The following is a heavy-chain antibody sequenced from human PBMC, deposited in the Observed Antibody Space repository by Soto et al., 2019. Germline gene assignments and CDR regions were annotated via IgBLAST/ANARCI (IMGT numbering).Heavy chain of an antibody. CDR1: GGTFSSYA. V-gene: IGHV1-69*12. Sequence: QVQLVQSGAEVKKPGSSLKVSCKASGGTFSSYAISWVRQAPGQGLEWMGGIIPIFGTANYAQKFQGRVTITADESTSTAYMELSSLRSEDTAVYYCARDGPYCGGDCYSSPGAFDIWGQGKMVTVSS. CDR3: ARDGPYCGGDCYSSPGAFDI. CDR2: IIPIFGTA. D-gene: IGHD2-21*02. J-gene: IGHJ3*02.